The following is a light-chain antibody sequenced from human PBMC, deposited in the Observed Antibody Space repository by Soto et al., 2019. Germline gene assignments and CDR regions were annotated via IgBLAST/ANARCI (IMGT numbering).Light chain of an antibody. CDR1: QSVTTY. CDR3: QQRSNWLT. CDR2: GAS. V-gene: IGKV3-15*01. J-gene: IGKJ4*01. Sequence: PGDRATLSCRASQSVTTYLAWYQQKPGQAPRLLIYGASTRATGIPARFSGSGSETDFTLTISSLQSEDFAVYYCQQRSNWLTFGGGTKVEIK.